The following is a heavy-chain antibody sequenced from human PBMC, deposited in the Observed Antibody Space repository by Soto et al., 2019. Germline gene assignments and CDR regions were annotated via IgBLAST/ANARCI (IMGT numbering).Heavy chain of an antibody. D-gene: IGHD6-13*01. J-gene: IGHJ5*02. CDR2: IYSSGSA. CDR1: GGSFSINY. CDR3: ATMVAAAKSDP. Sequence: SDTLSLTCSVSGGSFSINYWSWIRQPPGKGLEWIGYIYSSGSANYNPSLKSRVTMSVDTSKNLFSLKMISVTAADTAVYYCATMVAAAKSDPGGKGTLVTVS. V-gene: IGHV4-59*08.